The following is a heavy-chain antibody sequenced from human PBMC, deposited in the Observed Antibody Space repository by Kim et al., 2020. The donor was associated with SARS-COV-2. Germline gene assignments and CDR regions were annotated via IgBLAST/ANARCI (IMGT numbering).Heavy chain of an antibody. J-gene: IGHJ4*02. Sequence: VDSVQGRFTISRDNSQTTLYLRMDSLRAEDTAVYYCARDHRTLGSSSFDYWGQGTLVTVSS. D-gene: IGHD6-6*01. V-gene: IGHV3-30*01. CDR3: ARDHRTLGSSSFDY.